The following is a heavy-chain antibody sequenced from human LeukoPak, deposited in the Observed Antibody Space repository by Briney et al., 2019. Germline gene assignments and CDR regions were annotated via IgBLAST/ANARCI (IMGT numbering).Heavy chain of an antibody. CDR2: IVVRSGNT. V-gene: IGHV1-58*02. J-gene: IGHJ6*03. Sequence: SVKVSCKASGFTFINSAMQWVRQARGQRLELIGWIVVRSGNTNYAQKFQERVTITRDMSTSTAYMELSSLRSEDTAVYYCAVGYYYGSGTPGMDVWGKGTTATVSS. D-gene: IGHD3-10*01. CDR1: GFTFINSA. CDR3: AVGYYYGSGTPGMDV.